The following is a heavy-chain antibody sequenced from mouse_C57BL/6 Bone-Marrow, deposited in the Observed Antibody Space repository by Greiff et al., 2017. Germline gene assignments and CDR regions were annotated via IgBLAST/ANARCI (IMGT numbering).Heavy chain of an antibody. CDR2: ISDGGSYT. V-gene: IGHV5-4*01. D-gene: IGHD1-1*01. CDR3: AREEYYGSSGYFDV. CDR1: GFTFSSYA. Sequence: EVKLQESGGGLVKPGGSLKLSCAASGFTFSSYAMSWVRQTPEKRLEWVATISDGGSYTYYPDNVKGRFTISRDNAKNNLYLQMSHLKSEDTAMYYCAREEYYGSSGYFDVWGTGTTVTVSS. J-gene: IGHJ1*03.